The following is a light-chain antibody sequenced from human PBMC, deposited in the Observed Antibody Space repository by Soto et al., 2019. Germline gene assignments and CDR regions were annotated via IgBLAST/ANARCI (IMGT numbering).Light chain of an antibody. Sequence: QSVLTQPPSLSRTPGQRVTISCSGSTSNIAGNTVHWYQHLPETAPKLLIYIDDQRPSGVPDRFSGSKSGTSASLAISGLLSEDDAHYYCATWDDSLNAAVFGGGTQLTVL. J-gene: IGLJ7*01. CDR2: IDD. CDR3: ATWDDSLNAAV. V-gene: IGLV1-44*01. CDR1: TSNIAGNT.